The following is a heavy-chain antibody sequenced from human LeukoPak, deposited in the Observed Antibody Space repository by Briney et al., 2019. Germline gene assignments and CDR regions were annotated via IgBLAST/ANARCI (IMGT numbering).Heavy chain of an antibody. D-gene: IGHD6-13*01. J-gene: IGHJ4*02. Sequence: GGSLRPSCAASGFTFSSYAMSWVRQAPGKGLEWVSAISGSGGGTYYADSVKGRFTISRDNSKNTLYLQMNSLRAEDTAVYYCAKVGGVIAAAGNFDYWGQGTLVTVSS. CDR1: GFTFSSYA. V-gene: IGHV3-23*01. CDR3: AKVGGVIAAAGNFDY. CDR2: ISGSGGGT.